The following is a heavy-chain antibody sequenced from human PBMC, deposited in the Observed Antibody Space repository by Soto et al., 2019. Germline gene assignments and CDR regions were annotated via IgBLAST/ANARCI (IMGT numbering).Heavy chain of an antibody. CDR2: IIPIFGTA. CDR1: GGTFSSYA. D-gene: IGHD2-21*02. Sequence: SVKVSCKASGGTFSSYAISWVRQAPGQGLEWMGGIIPIFGTANYAQKFQGRVTITADESTSTAYMELSSLRSEDTAVYYCARSLIVVVTATSVYYLYCGMDGCGQ. V-gene: IGHV1-69*13. J-gene: IGHJ6*02. CDR3: ARSLIVVVTATSVYYLYCGMDG.